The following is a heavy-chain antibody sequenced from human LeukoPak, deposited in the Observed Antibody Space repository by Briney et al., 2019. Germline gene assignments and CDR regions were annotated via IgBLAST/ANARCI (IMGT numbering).Heavy chain of an antibody. Sequence: PSETLSLTCTVSGGSISSYYWSWIRQPPGKGLEWIGYIYYSGSTNYNPSLKSRVTISVDTSKNQFSLKLSSVTAADTAAYYCARRRIYPGGYFDYWGQGTLVTVSS. J-gene: IGHJ4*02. CDR3: ARRRIYPGGYFDY. V-gene: IGHV4-59*01. CDR2: IYYSGST. CDR1: GGSISSYY. D-gene: IGHD2-15*01.